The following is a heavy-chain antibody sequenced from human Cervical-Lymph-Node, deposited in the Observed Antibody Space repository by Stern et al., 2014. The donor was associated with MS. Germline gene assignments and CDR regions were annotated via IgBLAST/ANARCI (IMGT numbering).Heavy chain of an antibody. CDR2: GSEDERFR. CDR3: AKEPRSGDHGSNYLHH. V-gene: IGHV3-30*18. D-gene: IGHD6-19*01. J-gene: IGHJ1*01. CDR1: GFTFSDFG. Sequence: VQLLESGGGVVQPGRSLRLSCEVSGFTFSDFGMHWVRPAPGKGLEWLARGSEDERFRWYLDSVKGRFTVSRDNSKNTMYLEMNSLRTEDTAVYYCAKEPRSGDHGSNYLHHWGQGTLVAVSS.